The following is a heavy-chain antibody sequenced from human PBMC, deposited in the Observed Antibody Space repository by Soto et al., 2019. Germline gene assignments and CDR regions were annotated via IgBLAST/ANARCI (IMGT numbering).Heavy chain of an antibody. CDR1: GGSISSSSYY. J-gene: IGHJ4*02. CDR3: ARHTYHSSGPSAY. Sequence: PSETLSLTCTVSGGSISSSSYYWRWIRQPPGKGLEWIGSIYYSGSTYYNPSLKSRVTISVDTSKTQFSLKLSSVTAADTAVYYCARHTYHSSGPSAYWGQGTLVTVSS. V-gene: IGHV4-39*01. D-gene: IGHD3-22*01. CDR2: IYYSGST.